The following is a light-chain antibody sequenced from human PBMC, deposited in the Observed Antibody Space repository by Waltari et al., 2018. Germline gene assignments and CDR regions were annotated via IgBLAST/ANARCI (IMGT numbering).Light chain of an antibody. J-gene: IGLJ3*02. Sequence: QSALHQPPSASGSPGQSVTTSCTGTSSDLGGYNYVSCYQQHPGKAPKLMLSEVTKRPSGVPDRFSAAKSGNTASLTVSGLQAEDEADYYCSSFAGSTNWVFGGGTKLTVL. CDR1: SSDLGGYNY. CDR2: EVT. CDR3: SSFAGSTNWV. V-gene: IGLV2-8*01.